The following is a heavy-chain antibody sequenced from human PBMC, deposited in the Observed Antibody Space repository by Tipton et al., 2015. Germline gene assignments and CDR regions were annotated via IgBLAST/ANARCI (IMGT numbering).Heavy chain of an antibody. CDR3: ARYTERHAFDF. Sequence: TLSLTCTVSGGSIRSYYWNWIRQPPGKGLEWIGYIYYSGRTNYNPSLYSRVTMSVDTSKNQFSLRLSSVTAADTAVYYCARYTERHAFDFWGQGTMVTVSS. V-gene: IGHV4-59*01. CDR1: GGSIRSYY. J-gene: IGHJ3*01. CDR2: IYYSGRT.